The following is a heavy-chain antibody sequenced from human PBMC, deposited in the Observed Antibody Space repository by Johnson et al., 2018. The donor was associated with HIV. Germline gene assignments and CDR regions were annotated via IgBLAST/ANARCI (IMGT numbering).Heavy chain of an antibody. V-gene: IGHV3-30*04. CDR3: AKADVVVIPEGAFDI. D-gene: IGHD2-21*01. J-gene: IGHJ3*02. CDR1: GFTFSSYA. Sequence: QMQLVESGGGVVQPGRSLRLSCAASGFTFSSYAMHWVRQAPGKGLEWVAVISYDGSNKYYADSVKVRFTISRDNSKNTLYLQMNSLRAEDTAVYYCAKADVVVIPEGAFDIWGQWTMVTVSS. CDR2: ISYDGSNK.